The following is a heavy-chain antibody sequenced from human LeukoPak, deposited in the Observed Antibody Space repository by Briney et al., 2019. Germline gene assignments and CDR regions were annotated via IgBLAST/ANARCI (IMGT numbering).Heavy chain of an antibody. J-gene: IGHJ3*02. CDR1: GFTVTSNY. CDR3: ARDAGAAFDI. CDR2: IYSGGST. V-gene: IGHV3-66*01. Sequence: GGSLRLSCAVSGFTVTSNYMNWVRQAPGKALEWVSVIYSGGSTYYADSVEGRFTISRDNSKNTLYLQMNSLRAEDTAVYYCARDAGAAFDIWGQGTMVTVST. D-gene: IGHD4/OR15-4a*01.